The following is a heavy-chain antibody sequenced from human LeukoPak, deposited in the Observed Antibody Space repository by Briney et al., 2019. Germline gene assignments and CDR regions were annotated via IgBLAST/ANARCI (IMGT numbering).Heavy chain of an antibody. V-gene: IGHV3-48*04. J-gene: IGHJ4*02. Sequence: GGSLRLSCAASGFIFSDYSMNWVRQAPGKGLEWVSNIRGSGSGIYYADSVKGRFTISRDNAKNSLDLQMNSLRAEDTAFYYCARDLNWGFDFWGRGALVTVSS. CDR1: GFIFSDYS. D-gene: IGHD7-27*01. CDR2: IRGSGSGI. CDR3: ARDLNWGFDF.